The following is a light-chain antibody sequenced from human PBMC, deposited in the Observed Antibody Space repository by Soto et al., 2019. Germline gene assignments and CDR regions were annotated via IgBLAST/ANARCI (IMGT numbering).Light chain of an antibody. CDR1: QGISSY. CDR3: QQLNSYPRT. CDR2: AAS. V-gene: IGKV1-9*01. Sequence: IQLTQSPSSLSASLGDRVTITCGASQGISSYLAWYQQKPGKAPKLLSYAASTLQSGVPSRFSVSGSGTDFTLTISSLKPEDFATYYCQQLNSYPRTFGQGTKVDIK. J-gene: IGKJ1*01.